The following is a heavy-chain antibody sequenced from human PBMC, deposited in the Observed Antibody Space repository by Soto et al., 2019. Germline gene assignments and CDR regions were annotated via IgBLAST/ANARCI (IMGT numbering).Heavy chain of an antibody. J-gene: IGHJ5*02. CDR1: GGSVSSTNW. Sequence: SETLSLTCAVSGGSVSSTNWWSWVRQSPGKGLEWIGDIYHIGSTYYNPSLKSRVTISVDTSKNQFSLKLSSVTAADTAVYYCARLSLGYCSSTSCYAASSGSNWFDPWGQGTLVTVSS. D-gene: IGHD2-2*01. V-gene: IGHV4-4*02. CDR3: ARLSLGYCSSTSCYAASSGSNWFDP. CDR2: IYHIGST.